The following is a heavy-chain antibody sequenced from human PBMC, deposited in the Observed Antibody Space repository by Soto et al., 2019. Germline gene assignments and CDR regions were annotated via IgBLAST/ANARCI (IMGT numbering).Heavy chain of an antibody. CDR1: GFTFSSYW. CDR3: ARDRHYDFWSGYFLGY. Sequence: PGGSLRLSCAASGFTFSSYWMSWVRQAPGKGLEWVANIKQDGSEKYYVDSVKGRFTISRDNAKNSLYLQMNSLRAEDTAVYYCARDRHYDFWSGYFLGYWGQGTLVTVSS. V-gene: IGHV3-7*01. CDR2: IKQDGSEK. J-gene: IGHJ4*02. D-gene: IGHD3-3*01.